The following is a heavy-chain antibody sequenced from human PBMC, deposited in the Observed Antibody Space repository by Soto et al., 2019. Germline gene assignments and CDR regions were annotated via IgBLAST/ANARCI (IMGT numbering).Heavy chain of an antibody. V-gene: IGHV3-23*01. Sequence: GGSLRLSCAASGFIFSNYAMTWVRRAPGKGLEWVSTISGSGDTTYYADSVQGRFTVSRDYSRNTLDLQMNSLRAGDTAVYYCAREHEQTLTGSVSYFYYYMDVWGKGTTVTVSS. CDR3: AREHEQTLTGSVSYFYYYMDV. D-gene: IGHD3-9*01. CDR1: GFIFSNYA. J-gene: IGHJ6*03. CDR2: ISGSGDTT.